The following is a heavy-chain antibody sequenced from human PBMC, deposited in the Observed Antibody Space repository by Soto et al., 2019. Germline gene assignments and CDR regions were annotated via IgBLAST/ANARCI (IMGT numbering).Heavy chain of an antibody. CDR3: ARDLQPKAPRSFPGWFDP. Sequence: QEQLLYSGGGVGQPGRSLRLSCAASGFTFSNYGMHWVRQAPGEGLDWVAVISYGGSNKYYADSVKGRFTISRDNSKNTLYLQMNSLRTEDTAVYYCARDLQPKAPRSFPGWFDPGGQGTLVNVSS. J-gene: IGHJ5*02. V-gene: IGHV3-30*03. D-gene: IGHD6-6*01. CDR2: ISYGGSNK. CDR1: GFTFSNYG.